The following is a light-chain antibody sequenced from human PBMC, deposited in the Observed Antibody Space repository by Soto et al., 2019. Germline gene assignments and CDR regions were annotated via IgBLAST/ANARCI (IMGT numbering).Light chain of an antibody. J-gene: IGLJ2*01. Sequence: QSVLTQPPSVSGAPGQRVTISCTGSSSNIGAGHDVHWYQQLPGTAPKLLIYGNSNRPSGVPDRFSGSKSGTSASLAITGLQTEDEADYSCQSYDSSLSVVFGGGTKVTVL. CDR2: GNS. CDR1: SSNIGAGHD. CDR3: QSYDSSLSVV. V-gene: IGLV1-40*01.